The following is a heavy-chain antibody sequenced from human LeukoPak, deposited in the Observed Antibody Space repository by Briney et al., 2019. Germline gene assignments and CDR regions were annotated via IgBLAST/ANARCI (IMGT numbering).Heavy chain of an antibody. CDR2: FDPEDGET. CDR3: ATEGPGYCSSTSCQGDY. V-gene: IGHV1-24*01. D-gene: IGHD2-2*01. Sequence: ASVKVSCKVSGYTLTELSMHWVRQAPGKGLEWMGGFDPEDGETIYAQKFQGRVTMTEDTSTDTAYMELSSLRSDDTAVYYCATEGPGYCSSTSCQGDYWGQGTLVTVSS. CDR1: GYTLTELS. J-gene: IGHJ4*02.